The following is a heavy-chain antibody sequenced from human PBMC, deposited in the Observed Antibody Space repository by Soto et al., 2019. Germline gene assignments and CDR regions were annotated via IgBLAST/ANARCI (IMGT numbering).Heavy chain of an antibody. CDR2: ISYDGTNK. Sequence: GGSLRLSRAASGFTFSSYGMHWVRQAPGKGLEWVAVISYDGTNKYYADSVKCRFSISRDNFKNTMYLQMNSLRGEDKAVYYCAREFGPTETWGQGTLVTVSS. V-gene: IGHV3-30*03. J-gene: IGHJ5*02. CDR3: AREFGPTET. CDR1: GFTFSSYG. D-gene: IGHD3-10*01.